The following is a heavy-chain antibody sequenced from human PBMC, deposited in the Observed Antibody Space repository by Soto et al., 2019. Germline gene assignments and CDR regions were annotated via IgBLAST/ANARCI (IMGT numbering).Heavy chain of an antibody. V-gene: IGHV1-18*01. D-gene: IGHD3-22*01. CDR3: ARSRANYYDSRGYYYSTFDY. CDR1: GYTFTSYG. J-gene: IGHJ4*02. CDR2: INTYNGNT. Sequence: GASVKVSCKASGYTFTSYGISWVRQAPGQGLEWMGWINTYNGNTNHAQKLQGRVTMTTDTSTSTAYMELRSLRSDDTAVYYCARSRANYYDSRGYYYSTFDYWGQGTLVTVSS.